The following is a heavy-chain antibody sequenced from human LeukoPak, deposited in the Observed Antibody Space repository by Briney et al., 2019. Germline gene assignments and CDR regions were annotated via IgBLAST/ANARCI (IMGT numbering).Heavy chain of an antibody. J-gene: IGHJ4*02. CDR3: AKDPQYGSGRPTLYFDS. CDR1: GFPFSGFA. D-gene: IGHD6-19*01. V-gene: IGHV3-23*01. Sequence: PGGSLRLSCAASGFPFSGFAMSWVRQAPGKGLNWVSSISGSGTHTYYTDSVKGRFAISRDNSKNILYLQMNGLTAEDTAIYYCAKDPQYGSGRPTLYFDSGGRGTLVTVSS. CDR2: ISGSGTHT.